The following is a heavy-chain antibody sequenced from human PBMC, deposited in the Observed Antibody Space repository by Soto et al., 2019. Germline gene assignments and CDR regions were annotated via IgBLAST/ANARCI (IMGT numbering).Heavy chain of an antibody. V-gene: IGHV4-31*03. CDR2: IYYSGST. CDR3: ARARLRAVYAFDI. Sequence: QVQLQESDAGLVKASQTLSLTCTVSGGSVSSGAYYWTWIRKRPGQGLEWIGYIYYSGSTYYSLSLKSRLSISLDTSKNQFSLRLSSVTAADTAMYYCARARLRAVYAFDIWGQGTMVTVSS. J-gene: IGHJ3*02. D-gene: IGHD5-12*01. CDR1: GGSVSSGAYY.